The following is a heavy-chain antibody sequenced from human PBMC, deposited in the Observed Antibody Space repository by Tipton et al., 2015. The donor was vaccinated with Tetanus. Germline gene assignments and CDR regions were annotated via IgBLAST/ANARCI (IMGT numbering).Heavy chain of an antibody. CDR3: AREFTLGATKFDY. CDR1: GGSFSGYY. CDR2: ISSSSRYI. V-gene: IGHV3-11*06. Sequence: LSLTCAVYGGSFSGYYWTWIRQPPGKGLEWVSSISSSSRYIYYADSVKGRFTISRDNAKNSLYLQMISLRAEDTAVYYCAREFTLGATKFDYWGQGTLVTVSS. J-gene: IGHJ4*02. D-gene: IGHD1-26*01.